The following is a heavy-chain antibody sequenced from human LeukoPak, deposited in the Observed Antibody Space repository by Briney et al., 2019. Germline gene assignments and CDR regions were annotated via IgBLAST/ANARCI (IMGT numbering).Heavy chain of an antibody. D-gene: IGHD3-22*01. CDR3: AKHRYDSSGYYYCLDY. Sequence: GGSLRLSCAASGFTFSSYAMSWVRQAPGKGLEWVSAISGSGGSTYYADSVKGRFTISRDNSKNTLYLQMSSLRVEDTAVYYCAKHRYDSSGYYYCLDYWGQGTLVTVSS. J-gene: IGHJ4*02. V-gene: IGHV3-23*01. CDR2: ISGSGGST. CDR1: GFTFSSYA.